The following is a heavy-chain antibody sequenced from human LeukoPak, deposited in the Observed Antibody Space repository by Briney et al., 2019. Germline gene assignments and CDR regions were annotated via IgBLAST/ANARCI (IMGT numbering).Heavy chain of an antibody. CDR1: GFTFSSYG. J-gene: IGHJ6*03. CDR3: ASVYASGAAAGRELWLRGYYYYYMDV. Sequence: GGSLRLSCAASGFTFSSYGMSWVRQAPGKGLEWVSAISGSGGSTYYADSVKGRFTISRDNSKNTLYLQMNSLRAEDTAVYYCASVYASGAAAGRELWLRGYYYYYMDVWGKGTTVTISS. V-gene: IGHV3-23*01. D-gene: IGHD6-13*01. CDR2: ISGSGGST.